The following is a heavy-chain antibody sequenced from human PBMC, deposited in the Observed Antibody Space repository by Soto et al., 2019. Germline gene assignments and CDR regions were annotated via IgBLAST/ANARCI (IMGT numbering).Heavy chain of an antibody. D-gene: IGHD1-26*01. Sequence: QVQLVQSGAEVREPGASVKVSCKASGYSFTSLDINWVRQAPGQGLEWMGGIIPIFGTANYAQKFQGRVTITADESTSTAYMELSSLRSEDTAVYYCAGVYSGSYQNWFDPWGQGTLVTVSS. CDR3: AGVYSGSYQNWFDP. V-gene: IGHV1-69*01. CDR1: GYSFTSLD. CDR2: IIPIFGTA. J-gene: IGHJ5*02.